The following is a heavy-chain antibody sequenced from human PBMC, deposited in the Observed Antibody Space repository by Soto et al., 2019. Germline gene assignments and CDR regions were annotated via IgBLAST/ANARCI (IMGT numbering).Heavy chain of an antibody. CDR3: ARGLHSLFDY. J-gene: IGHJ4*02. CDR2: IWYDANNK. CDR1: GFTFSNYG. Sequence: GGSLRLSCAASGFTFSNYGMHWVRQAPGKGLEWVAVIWYDANNKYYADSVKGRFTISRDNSNNTLYVQMTSLRAEDTAVYYCARGLHSLFDYWGQGTLVTVSS. D-gene: IGHD2-21*01. V-gene: IGHV3-33*01.